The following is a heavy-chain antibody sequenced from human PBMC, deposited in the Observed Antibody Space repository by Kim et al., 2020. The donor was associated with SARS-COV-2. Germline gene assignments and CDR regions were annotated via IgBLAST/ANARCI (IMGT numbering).Heavy chain of an antibody. Sequence: GGSLRLSCEVAGVSVGSNYLAWVRQAPGKGLEWVSGFYSGEKTYYADSVKGRFIISRDDSKNTVYLHMNNLRAGDTAVYHCARGRNYDFWSGCYYDYWGQGTLVTVSS. J-gene: IGHJ4*02. CDR1: GVSVGSNY. V-gene: IGHV3-53*01. CDR3: ARGRNYDFWSGCYYDY. CDR2: FYSGEKT. D-gene: IGHD3-3*01.